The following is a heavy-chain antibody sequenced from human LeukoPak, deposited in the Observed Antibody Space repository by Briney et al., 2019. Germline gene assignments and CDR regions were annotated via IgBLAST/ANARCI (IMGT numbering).Heavy chain of an antibody. V-gene: IGHV4-59*01. Sequence: SETLSLTCTVSGGTFSSYYWSWVRQPPGKGLEWIGYIYYSGSTNYNPSLKSRVTISVDTSKNQFSLKLSSVTAADTAVYYCARDFHRENYYYYYMDVWGKGTTVTVSS. CDR3: ARDFHRENYYYYYMDV. J-gene: IGHJ6*03. CDR2: IYYSGST. CDR1: GGTFSSYY.